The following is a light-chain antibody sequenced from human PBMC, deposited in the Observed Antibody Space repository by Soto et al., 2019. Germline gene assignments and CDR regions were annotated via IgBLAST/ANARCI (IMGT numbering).Light chain of an antibody. Sequence: QSVLTQPASVSGSPGQSITISCVGTSGDIGDYNYVSWYQQHPGKVPKVIIYDVSNRPSGVSYRSSGTKSGNTASLTVSGLQAEDEADYYCCSYTRSGTLIFGTVTKVTVL. V-gene: IGLV2-14*01. CDR1: SGDIGDYNY. CDR2: DVS. CDR3: CSYTRSGTLI. J-gene: IGLJ1*01.